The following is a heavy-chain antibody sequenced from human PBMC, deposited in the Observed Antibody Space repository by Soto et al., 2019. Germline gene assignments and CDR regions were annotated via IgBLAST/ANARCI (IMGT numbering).Heavy chain of an antibody. D-gene: IGHD2-15*01. Sequence: QVQLVQSGAEVKKPGASVKVSCKASGYTFTSYGISWVRQAPGQGLEWMGWISAYNGNTNYAQKLQGRVTMTTDTSTSTDYMERRSLRSDDTAVYYCARGVCSGGSCYSADYYYGMDVWGQGTTVTVSS. J-gene: IGHJ6*02. V-gene: IGHV1-18*01. CDR3: ARGVCSGGSCYSADYYYGMDV. CDR2: ISAYNGNT. CDR1: GYTFTSYG.